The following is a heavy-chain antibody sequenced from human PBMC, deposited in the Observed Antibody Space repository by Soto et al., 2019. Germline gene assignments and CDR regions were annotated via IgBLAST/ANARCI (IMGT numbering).Heavy chain of an antibody. J-gene: IGHJ6*02. Sequence: SVKVSCKASGGTFSSYTISWVRQAPGQGLEWMGRIIPILGIANYAQKFQGRVTITADKSTSTAYMELSSLRSEDTAVYYCARSLTYGSGSYGYYYGMDVWGQGTTVTVSS. V-gene: IGHV1-69*02. CDR1: GGTFSSYT. D-gene: IGHD3-10*01. CDR3: ARSLTYGSGSYGYYYGMDV. CDR2: IIPILGIA.